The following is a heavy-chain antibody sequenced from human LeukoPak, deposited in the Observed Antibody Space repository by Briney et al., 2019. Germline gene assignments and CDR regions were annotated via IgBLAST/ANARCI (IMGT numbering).Heavy chain of an antibody. CDR2: IYYSGST. CDR3: ARQIVVVTGNWFDP. CDR1: GGSISSGGYY. Sequence: SETLSLTCTVSGGSISSGGYYWSWIRQHPGKGLEWIGYIYYSGSTYYNPSLQSRVTVSVDTSKNQFSLKLSSVTAADTAVYYCARQIVVVTGNWFDPWGQGTLVTVSS. J-gene: IGHJ5*02. V-gene: IGHV4-31*03. D-gene: IGHD2-21*02.